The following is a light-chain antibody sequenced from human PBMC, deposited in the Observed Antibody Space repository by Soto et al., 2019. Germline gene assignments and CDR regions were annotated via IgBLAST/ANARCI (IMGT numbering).Light chain of an antibody. CDR3: QQYGSSRT. V-gene: IGKV3-20*01. CDR2: GAS. CDR1: QSISSN. J-gene: IGKJ1*01. Sequence: EIVLAQSPATLSVSPGERATLSCRASQSISSNLVWYQQKAGQAPRLLIYGASTRATGIPARFSGSGSGTDFTLIISRLEPEDVAVYFCQQYGSSRTFGQGTKVDIK.